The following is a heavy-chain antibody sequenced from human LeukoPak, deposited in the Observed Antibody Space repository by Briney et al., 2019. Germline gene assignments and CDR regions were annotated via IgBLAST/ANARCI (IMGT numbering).Heavy chain of an antibody. CDR1: GFTFSSYG. Sequence: GGSLRLSCAASGFTFSSYGMHWVRQAPGKGLEWVSSITSSNNYVYYADSMKGRFTISRDNAKNSLYLQMNSLRAEDTAVYYCVTTWGAHYWYFDLWGRGALVTVSS. J-gene: IGHJ2*01. CDR3: VTTWGAHYWYFDL. V-gene: IGHV3-21*01. D-gene: IGHD1-26*01. CDR2: ITSSNNYV.